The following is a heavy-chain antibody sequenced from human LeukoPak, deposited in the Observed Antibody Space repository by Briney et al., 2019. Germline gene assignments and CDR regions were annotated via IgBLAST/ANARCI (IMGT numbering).Heavy chain of an antibody. CDR2: INHSGST. CDR1: GGSFSGYY. D-gene: IGHD3-9*01. J-gene: IGHJ4*02. V-gene: IGHV4-34*01. CDR3: ARGLRYFDWLPLLDY. Sequence: SETLSLTCAVYGGSFSGYYWSWIRQPPGKGLEWIGEINHSGSTNYNPSLKSRVTISVDTSKNQFSLKLSSVPAADTAVYYCARGLRYFDWLPLLDYWGQGTLVTVSS.